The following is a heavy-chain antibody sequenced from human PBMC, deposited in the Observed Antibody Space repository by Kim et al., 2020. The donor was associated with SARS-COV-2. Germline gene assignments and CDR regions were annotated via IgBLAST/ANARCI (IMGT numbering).Heavy chain of an antibody. CDR1: GVSFSGYY. Sequence: SETLSLTCAAYGVSFSGYYLSWIRQPPGKGLEWVGEINHSGSTNYNPSLKSRVTISADTSNNHFSQLLSSVTAADTAVYYCSGLSGDYADLYFDLWGRG. D-gene: IGHD4-17*01. V-gene: IGHV4-34*01. CDR3: SGLSGDYADLYFDL. J-gene: IGHJ2*01. CDR2: INHSGST.